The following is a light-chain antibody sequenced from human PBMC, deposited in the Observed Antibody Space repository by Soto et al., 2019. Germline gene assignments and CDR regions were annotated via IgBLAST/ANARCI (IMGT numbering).Light chain of an antibody. CDR3: QQYYSSPLT. V-gene: IGKV4-1*01. Sequence: DIVMTQSPDSLAVSLGETATINCKSSQSILYSSNNKNYLTWYQQKPGQPPKLLIYWASTRESGVPDRFGGSGSGTDFNLTISRLQAEDVAVYYCQQYYSSPLTFGGGTKVEIK. CDR1: QSILYSSNNKNY. CDR2: WAS. J-gene: IGKJ4*01.